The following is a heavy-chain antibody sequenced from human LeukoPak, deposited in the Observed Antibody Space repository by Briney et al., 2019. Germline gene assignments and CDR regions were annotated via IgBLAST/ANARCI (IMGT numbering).Heavy chain of an antibody. CDR1: GYSFTTFS. Sequence: ASVKVSCKASGYSFTTFSIAWVRQAPGQGLEWMGWINANNGKTHYAQKFHDRVTMTTDSSTNTAYMELRGLKSDDTAMYYCSRDSTFGAAVDFNYWGQGTLVTVSS. CDR3: SRDSTFGAAVDFNY. D-gene: IGHD3-16*01. V-gene: IGHV1-18*01. J-gene: IGHJ4*02. CDR2: INANNGKT.